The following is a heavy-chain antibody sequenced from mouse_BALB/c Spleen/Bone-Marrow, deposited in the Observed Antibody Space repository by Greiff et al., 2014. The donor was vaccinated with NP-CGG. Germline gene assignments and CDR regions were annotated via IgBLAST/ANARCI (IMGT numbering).Heavy chain of an antibody. Sequence: VQLVESGAELVRPGTSVKVSCKGSGYAFTNYLIEWVKQRHGQGLEWIGVINSGSGGTKYNEKFKGKATLTADKSSSTAYMQLSSLTSDDSAVYFCARAITDAMDYWGQGTSVTVSS. CDR2: INSGSGGT. D-gene: IGHD2-4*01. V-gene: IGHV1-54*01. CDR1: GYAFTNYL. CDR3: ARAITDAMDY. J-gene: IGHJ4*01.